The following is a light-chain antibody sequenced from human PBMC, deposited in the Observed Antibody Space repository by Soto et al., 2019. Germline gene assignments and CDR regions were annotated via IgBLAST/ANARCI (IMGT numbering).Light chain of an antibody. CDR2: EVN. CDR3: TSYAAGKNVV. Sequence: QSVLTQPPSASGSPGQSVTISCTGTSSDVGNYNYVSWYQQYPGKAPKLMIYEVNKRPSGVPDRFSGSKSGNTASLTVPGLQAEDEADYYCTSYAAGKNVVFGGGTKVTVL. CDR1: SSDVGNYNY. V-gene: IGLV2-8*01. J-gene: IGLJ2*01.